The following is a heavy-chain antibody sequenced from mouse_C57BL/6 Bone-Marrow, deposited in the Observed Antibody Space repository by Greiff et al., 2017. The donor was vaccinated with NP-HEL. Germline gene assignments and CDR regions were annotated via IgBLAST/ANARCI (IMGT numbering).Heavy chain of an antibody. CDR2: IYPGDGDT. D-gene: IGHD2-2*01. Sequence: QVQLQQSGAELVKPGASVKISCKASGYAFSSYWMNWVKQRPGKGLEWIGQIYPGDGDTNYNGKFKGKATLTADKSSSTAYMQLRSLTSEDSAVYFCAGSTMVKGWFAYWGQGTLVTVSA. CDR3: AGSTMVKGWFAY. J-gene: IGHJ3*01. V-gene: IGHV1-80*01. CDR1: GYAFSSYW.